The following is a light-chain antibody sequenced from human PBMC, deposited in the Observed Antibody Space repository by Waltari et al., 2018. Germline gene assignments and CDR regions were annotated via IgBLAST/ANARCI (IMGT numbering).Light chain of an antibody. CDR2: RDS. J-gene: IGLJ2*01. CDR1: NIGSKN. V-gene: IGLV3-9*01. Sequence: SYELTQPLSVSVALGQTARMTCGGNNIGSKNVHWYQQKQGQAPVLVIYRDSNRPSGIPERFSGSNSGNTATLTISRAQAGDEADFYCQVWDSNTAVFGGGTKLTVL. CDR3: QVWDSNTAV.